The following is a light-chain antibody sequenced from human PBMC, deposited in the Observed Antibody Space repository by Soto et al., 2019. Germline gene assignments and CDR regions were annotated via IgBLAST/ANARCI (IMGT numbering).Light chain of an antibody. CDR1: QTISSW. Sequence: DIQMTQSPSTLSVSLVYGFTITCRASQTISSWLAWYQQKPGKAPKLLIYKASTLKSGVPSRFSGSGSGTEFTLAISSLQPDDFATYYCQHYNSYSEAFGQGTKVDNK. CDR2: KAS. V-gene: IGKV1-5*03. CDR3: QHYNSYSEA. J-gene: IGKJ1*01.